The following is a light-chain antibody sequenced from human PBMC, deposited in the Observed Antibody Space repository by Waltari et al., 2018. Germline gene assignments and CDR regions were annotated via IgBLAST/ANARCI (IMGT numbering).Light chain of an antibody. V-gene: IGLV3-19*01. J-gene: IGLJ3*02. CDR2: GKD. CDR1: SPRTSS. CDR3: SSRNGRANQVV. Sequence: SSELTQAPAVSVPLGQTVRLTCQGDSPRTSSASWYQLKPGQAPVLVIYGKDKRPSGIPDRISGYSSGTTSSLTITGAQAEDEADYYCSSRNGRANQVVFAGGTKVTVL.